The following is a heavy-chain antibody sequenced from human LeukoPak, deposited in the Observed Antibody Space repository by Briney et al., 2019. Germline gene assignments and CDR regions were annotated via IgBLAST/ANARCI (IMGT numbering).Heavy chain of an antibody. CDR1: GFTFSSYG. D-gene: IGHD3-22*01. J-gene: IGHJ4*02. CDR3: AKDLYYYDSSGSIRSDY. Sequence: GGSPRLSCAASGFTFSSYGMHWVRQAPGKGLEWVAVISYDGSNKYYADSVKGRFTISRDNSKNTLYLQMNSLRAEDTAVYYCAKDLYYYDSSGSIRSDYWGQGTLVTVSS. V-gene: IGHV3-30*18. CDR2: ISYDGSNK.